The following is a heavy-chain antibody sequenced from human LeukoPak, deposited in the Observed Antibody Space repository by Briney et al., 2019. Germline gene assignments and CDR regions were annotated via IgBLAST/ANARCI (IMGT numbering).Heavy chain of an antibody. Sequence: SETLSLTCAVSGGSISSGGYSWSWVRQPPGKGLEWIGYIYHSGSTYYNPSLKSRVTISVDRSKNQFSLKLSSVTAADTAVYYCARLLSGLGYGMDVSGQGTTVTVSS. CDR3: ARLLSGLGYGMDV. CDR2: IYHSGST. CDR1: GGSISSGGYS. V-gene: IGHV4-30-2*01. J-gene: IGHJ6*02. D-gene: IGHD3/OR15-3a*01.